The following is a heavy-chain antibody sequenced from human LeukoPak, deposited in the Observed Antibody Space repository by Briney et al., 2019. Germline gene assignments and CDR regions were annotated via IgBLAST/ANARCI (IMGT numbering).Heavy chain of an antibody. CDR3: TTWVSYYDYVWGSYEEGY. J-gene: IGHJ4*02. D-gene: IGHD3-16*01. CDR2: IKSKTDGGTT. Sequence: NPGGSLRLSCAASGFTFSNAWMSWLRQAPGKGLEWVGRIKSKTDGGTTDYAAPVKGRFTISRDDSKNTLYLQMNSLKTEDTAVYYCTTWVSYYDYVWGSYEEGYWGQGTLVTVSS. V-gene: IGHV3-15*01. CDR1: GFTFSNAW.